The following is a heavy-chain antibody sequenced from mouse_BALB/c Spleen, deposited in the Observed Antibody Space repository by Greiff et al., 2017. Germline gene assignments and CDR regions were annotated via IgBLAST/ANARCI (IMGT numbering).Heavy chain of an antibody. Sequence: EVQLQQSGAELVKPGASVKLSCTASGFNIKDTHMHWVKQRPEQGLEWIGRIDPANGNTKYDPKFQGKATITADTSSNTAYLQLSSLTSEDTAVYYCASIHYYGWSHFDYWGQGTTLTVSS. CDR3: ASIHYYGWSHFDY. CDR2: IDPANGNT. D-gene: IGHD1-2*01. J-gene: IGHJ2*01. CDR1: GFNIKDTH. V-gene: IGHV14-3*02.